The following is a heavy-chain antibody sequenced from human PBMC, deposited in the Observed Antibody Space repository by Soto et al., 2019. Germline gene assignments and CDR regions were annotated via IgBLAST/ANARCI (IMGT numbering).Heavy chain of an antibody. D-gene: IGHD6-13*01. V-gene: IGHV1-3*01. CDR2: INAGNGNT. CDR3: ARDRYTLDSSTWYFDY. CDR1: GYTFTSYA. Sequence: VQLVQSGAEVKKPGASVKVSCKASGYTFTSYAIHWVRQAPGQRLEWMGWINAGNGNTKYSQKFQVRVTITRDTSASTAYMELSSLRSEDTAVYYCARDRYTLDSSTWYFDYWGQGTLVTVAS. J-gene: IGHJ4*02.